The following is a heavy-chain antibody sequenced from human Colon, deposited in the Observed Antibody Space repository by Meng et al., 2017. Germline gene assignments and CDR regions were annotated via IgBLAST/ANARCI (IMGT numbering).Heavy chain of an antibody. V-gene: IGHV4-4*02. Sequence: VHLQESGPGLVKPSGTLSLTCTVSGDSISSDIWWSWVCQPPGKGLEWIGEVYHRGDTNYNPSLKSRVDISVDKSKNQFYLSLFSVTAADTAVYYCGRDQGRELINHWGQGTLVTVSS. CDR1: GDSISSDIW. D-gene: IGHD1-7*01. CDR2: VYHRGDT. CDR3: GRDQGRELINH. J-gene: IGHJ4*02.